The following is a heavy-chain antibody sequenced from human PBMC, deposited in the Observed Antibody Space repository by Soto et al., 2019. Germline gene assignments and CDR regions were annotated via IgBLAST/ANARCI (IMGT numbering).Heavy chain of an antibody. J-gene: IGHJ2*01. CDR1: GFTFSGYA. CDR2: ISASGAST. Sequence: EVQLLESGGGLVQPGGSLRLSCAASGFTFSGYARSWVRQGPGKGLEWVSAISASGASTYYADSVKGRFTISRDNSRNTLYMEMNSLRAEDTAVYYCAKGTYGDYDLWGRGTLVTVSS. V-gene: IGHV3-23*01. CDR3: AKGTYGDYDL. D-gene: IGHD4-17*01.